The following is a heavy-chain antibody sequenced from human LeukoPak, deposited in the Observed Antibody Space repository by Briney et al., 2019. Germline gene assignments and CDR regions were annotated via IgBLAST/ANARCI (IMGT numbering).Heavy chain of an antibody. D-gene: IGHD2-2*02. V-gene: IGHV1-24*01. J-gene: IGHJ4*02. Sequence: ASVKVSCKVSGYTLTELSMHWVRQAPGKGLEWVGGFDPEDGETIYAQKFQGRVTMTEDTSTDTAYMELSSLRSEDTAVYYCATFRCSSTGCYIGFDYWGQGTLVTVSS. CDR2: FDPEDGET. CDR1: GYTLTELS. CDR3: ATFRCSSTGCYIGFDY.